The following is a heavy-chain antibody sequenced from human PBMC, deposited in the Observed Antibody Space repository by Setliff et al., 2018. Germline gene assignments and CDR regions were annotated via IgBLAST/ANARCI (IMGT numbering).Heavy chain of an antibody. CDR1: GGSISSHY. V-gene: IGHV4-59*11. J-gene: IGHJ4*02. Sequence: PSETLSLTCTVSGGSISSHYWGWIRQPPGKGLEWIGSIYYSGSTNYNPSLKSRVTISVDTSKNQFSLKLSSVTAADTAVYYCARDFWYYDSSGYYEFPYFDYWGQGTLVTVSS. CDR3: ARDFWYYDSSGYYEFPYFDY. D-gene: IGHD3-22*01. CDR2: IYYSGST.